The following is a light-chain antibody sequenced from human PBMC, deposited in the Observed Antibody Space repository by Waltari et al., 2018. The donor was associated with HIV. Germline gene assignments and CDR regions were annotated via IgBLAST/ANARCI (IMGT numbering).Light chain of an antibody. CDR2: RNC. V-gene: IGLV1-47*01. CDR1: TSNVETQW. CDR3: GVWDSTLKQWL. Sequence: QSVLTQPPSASGAPGQTVTISCSGSTSNVETQWVYWYQQLPGTAPKLLIYRNCQRASGVPDRFSSSKSGASASLFISGLRSGDEADYFCGVWDSTLKQWLFGGRTKLTVL. J-gene: IGLJ3*02.